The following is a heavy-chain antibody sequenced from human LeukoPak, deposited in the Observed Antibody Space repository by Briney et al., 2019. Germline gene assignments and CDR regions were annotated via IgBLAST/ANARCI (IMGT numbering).Heavy chain of an antibody. CDR2: IYTSGST. V-gene: IGHV4-4*07. CDR3: ARAKNRYYDDAFDI. D-gene: IGHD3-16*01. J-gene: IGHJ3*02. CDR1: GGSISSYY. Sequence: SETLSLTCTLSGGSISSYYWSWIRQPAGKGLEWIGRIYTSGSTNYNPSLKSRVTMSVDTSKNQFSLKLSSVTAADTAVYYCARAKNRYYDDAFDIWGQGTMVTVSS.